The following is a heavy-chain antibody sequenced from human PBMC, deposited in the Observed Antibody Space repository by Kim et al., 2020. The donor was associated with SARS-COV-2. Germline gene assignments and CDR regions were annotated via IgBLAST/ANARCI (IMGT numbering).Heavy chain of an antibody. Sequence: SETLSLTCAVSGGSISSSNWWSWVRQPPGKGLEWIGEIYHSGSTNYNPSLKSRVTISVYKSKNQFSLKLSSVTAADTAVYYCARAFVGSGLSDWGQGTLVTVSS. CDR1: GGSISSSNW. V-gene: IGHV4-4*02. D-gene: IGHD3-22*01. CDR2: IYHSGST. CDR3: ARAFVGSGLSD. J-gene: IGHJ4*02.